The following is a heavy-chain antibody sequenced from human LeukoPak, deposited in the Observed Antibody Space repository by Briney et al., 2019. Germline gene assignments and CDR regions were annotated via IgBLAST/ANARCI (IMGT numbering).Heavy chain of an antibody. Sequence: ASVKVSCKASGYTFTGYYMHWVRQAPGQGLEGMGWINPNSGGTNYAQKFQGRVTMTRDTSISTAYMELSRLRSDDTAVYYCAREVVPSHYFDYWGQGTLVTVSS. CDR2: INPNSGGT. J-gene: IGHJ4*02. D-gene: IGHD2-15*01. CDR1: GYTFTGYY. V-gene: IGHV1-2*02. CDR3: AREVVPSHYFDY.